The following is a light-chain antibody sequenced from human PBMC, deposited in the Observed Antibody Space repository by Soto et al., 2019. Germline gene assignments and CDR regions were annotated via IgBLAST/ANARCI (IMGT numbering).Light chain of an antibody. CDR1: SSDLGDYNY. CDR2: EVT. Sequence: QSALTQPAPMSGSPGQSITISCTGTSSDLGDYNYVSWYQQHPGKAPKLMIFEVTNRPSGVSSRFSGSKSGNTASLTISGLQTEDEAHYYCTSYTSSTTVIFGGGTKLTVL. J-gene: IGLJ2*01. V-gene: IGLV2-14*01. CDR3: TSYTSSTTVI.